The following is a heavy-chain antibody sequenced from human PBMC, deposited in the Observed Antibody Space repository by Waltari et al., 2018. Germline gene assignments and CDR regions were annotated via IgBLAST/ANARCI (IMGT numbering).Heavy chain of an antibody. D-gene: IGHD3-10*01. Sequence: QVQLQQWGAGLLKPSETLSLTCAVYGGSFSGYYWSWIRQPPGKGLEWIGEINHRVSTNYNASLKCRVTISLDTSKNQFSLKLSSVTAADTAVYYCARVGGYASGSPRFDYWGRGTLVTVSS. CDR3: ARVGGYASGSPRFDY. CDR1: GGSFSGYY. J-gene: IGHJ4*02. V-gene: IGHV4-34*01. CDR2: INHRVST.